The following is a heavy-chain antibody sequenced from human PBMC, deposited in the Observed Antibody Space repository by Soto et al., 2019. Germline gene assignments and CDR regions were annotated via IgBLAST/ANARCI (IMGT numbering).Heavy chain of an antibody. CDR1: GRTFSSYA. CDR2: IIPIFGTA. J-gene: IGHJ5*02. CDR3: ARDPRPRYSSSWYTFYWFDP. Sequence: GASVKVSCKASGRTFSSYAISWVRQAPGQGLEWMGGIIPIFGTANYAQKFQGRVTITADESTSTAYMELSSLRSEDTAVYYCARDPRPRYSSSWYTFYWFDPWGQGTLVTVSS. V-gene: IGHV1-69*13. D-gene: IGHD6-13*01.